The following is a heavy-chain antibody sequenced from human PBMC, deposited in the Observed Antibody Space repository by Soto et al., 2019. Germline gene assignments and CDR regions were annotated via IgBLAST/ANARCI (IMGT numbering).Heavy chain of an antibody. J-gene: IGHJ4*01. CDR1: GYTFTSYA. D-gene: IGHD6-19*01. CDR2: INAGNGNT. CDR3: ALGYSSGWYVD. Sequence: ASVKVSCKASGYTFTSYAMHWVRQASGQRLEWTGWINAGNGNTKYSQKFQGRVTITRDTSASTAYMELSSLRSEDTAVYYCALGYSSGWYVDWGHGTLVTVSS. V-gene: IGHV1-3*01.